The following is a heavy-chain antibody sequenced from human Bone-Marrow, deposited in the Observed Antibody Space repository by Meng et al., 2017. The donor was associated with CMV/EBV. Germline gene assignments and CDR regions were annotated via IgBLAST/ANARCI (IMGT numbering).Heavy chain of an antibody. CDR3: ARNTLYYDFWSGYYDYYGMDV. V-gene: IGHV4-61*05. CDR1: GGSISSSSYY. D-gene: IGHD3-3*01. CDR2: IYYSGST. J-gene: IGHJ6*02. Sequence: SETLSLTCTVSGGSISSSSYYWGWIRQPPGKGLEWIGYIYYSGSTNYNPSLKSRVTISVDTSKNQFSLKLSSVTAADTAVYYCARNTLYYDFWSGYYDYYGMDVWRQGTTVTVSS.